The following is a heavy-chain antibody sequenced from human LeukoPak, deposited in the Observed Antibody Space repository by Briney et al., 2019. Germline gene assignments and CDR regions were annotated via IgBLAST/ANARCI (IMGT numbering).Heavy chain of an antibody. Sequence: GASVKVSCKASGYMFTSYAMNWVRQAPGQGLEWMGIINPSGGSTSYAQKFQGRVTMTTDTSTTTAYMELRSLRSDDTAVYYCARDYRTGFDYWGQGTLVTVSS. D-gene: IGHD7-27*01. CDR2: INPSGGST. CDR3: ARDYRTGFDY. J-gene: IGHJ4*02. CDR1: GYMFTSYA. V-gene: IGHV1-46*01.